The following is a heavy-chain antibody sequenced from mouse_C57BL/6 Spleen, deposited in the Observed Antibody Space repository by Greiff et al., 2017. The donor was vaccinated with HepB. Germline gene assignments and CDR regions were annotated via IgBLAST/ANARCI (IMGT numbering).Heavy chain of an antibody. D-gene: IGHD1-1*01. J-gene: IGHJ4*01. V-gene: IGHV1-50*01. Sequence: VQLQQSGAELVKPGASVKLSCKASGYTFTSYWMQWVKQRPGQGLEWIGEIDPSDSYTNYNQKFKGKATLTVDTSSSTAYMQLSSLTSEDSAVYYCARTYGAMDYWGQGTSVTVSS. CDR1: GYTFTSYW. CDR2: IDPSDSYT. CDR3: ARTYGAMDY.